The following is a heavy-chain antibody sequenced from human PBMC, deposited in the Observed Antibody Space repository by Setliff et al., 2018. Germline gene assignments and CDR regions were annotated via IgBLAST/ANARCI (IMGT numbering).Heavy chain of an antibody. CDR3: ATSTITTYYYDY. J-gene: IGHJ4*01. D-gene: IGHD4-4*01. CDR1: GFAFTSYD. CDR2: INNGGVSA. V-gene: IGHV3-23*01. Sequence: PGGSLRLSCVTSGFAFTSYDMTWVRQAPGKGLEWGASINNGGVSADYTDSVKGRFTISRDNSRNTLYLQMKSLRAEDTAIYYCATSTITTYYYDYWGHGTLVTVSS.